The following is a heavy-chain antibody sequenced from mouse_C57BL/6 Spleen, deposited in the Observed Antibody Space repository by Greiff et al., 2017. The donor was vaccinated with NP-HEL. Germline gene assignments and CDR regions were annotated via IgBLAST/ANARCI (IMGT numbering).Heavy chain of an antibody. J-gene: IGHJ1*03. CDR2: IYPGDGDT. Sequence: QVQLQQSGAELVKPGASVKISCKASSYAFSSYWMNWVKQRPGKGLEWIGQIYPGDGDTNYNGKFKGKATLTADKSSSTASMQLSRLTSEDSAVYFCARLFGSRRYFEVWGTGTTVTVSS. V-gene: IGHV1-80*01. CDR1: SYAFSSYW. CDR3: ARLFGSRRYFEV. D-gene: IGHD1-1*01.